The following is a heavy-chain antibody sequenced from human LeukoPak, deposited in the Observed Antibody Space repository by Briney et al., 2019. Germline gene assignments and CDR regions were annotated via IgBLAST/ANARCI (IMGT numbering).Heavy chain of an antibody. V-gene: IGHV3-33*01. CDR1: GFTFSNFG. J-gene: IGHJ4*02. CDR2: IFYDGSRK. Sequence: GTSLRLSCAASGFTFSNFGFHWVRQAPGKGLEWVAVIFYDGSRKFYADSVKGRFTISRVTSKNTLYLQLNSLRAEDTAVYYCARDDSATYYNLAYWGQGTPVTVSS. CDR3: ARDDSATYYNLAY. D-gene: IGHD3-10*01.